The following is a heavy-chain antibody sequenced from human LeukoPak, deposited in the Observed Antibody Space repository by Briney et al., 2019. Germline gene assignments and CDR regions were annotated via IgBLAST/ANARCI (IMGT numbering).Heavy chain of an antibody. CDR1: GXSISSSSYS. V-gene: IGHV4-39*01. CDR3: GRHLGVTAAPVDH. CDR2: IYYSGNT. J-gene: IGHJ4*02. D-gene: IGHD2-21*02. Sequence: SETLSLTCTVSGXSISSSSYSWGWIRQPPGKGLEWIGSIYYSGNTFYNPSLQSRVTISVDTSKNQFSLRLTSVTAADTAVYYCGRHLGVTAAPVDHWGQGALVTVSS.